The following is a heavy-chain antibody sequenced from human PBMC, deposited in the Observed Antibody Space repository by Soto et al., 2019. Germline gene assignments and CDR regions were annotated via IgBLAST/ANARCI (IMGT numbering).Heavy chain of an antibody. CDR1: GFTFSRYW. CDR2: IKHDGSEK. Sequence: EVQLVESGGGLVQPGGSLRLYCAASGFTFSRYWMSWVRQAPRKGLECVANIKHDGSEKYYVDSVKGRFTISRDNAKNSVYLQKNSLRAEDTAVYYCARDYECSYGDGSIEYCLQGTLVTVPS. D-gene: IGHD5-18*01. V-gene: IGHV3-7*03. CDR3: ARDYECSYGDGSIEY. J-gene: IGHJ4*02.